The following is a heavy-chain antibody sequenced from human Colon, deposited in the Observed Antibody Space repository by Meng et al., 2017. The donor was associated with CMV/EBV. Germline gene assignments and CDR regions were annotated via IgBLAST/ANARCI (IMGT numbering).Heavy chain of an antibody. D-gene: IGHD2/OR15-2a*01. V-gene: IGHV3-23*01. CDR3: ARLTPTYSSATFDY. CDR1: GFSFNNYA. Sequence: LASVVKPLQPGGSSSTSCAASGFSFNNYAMAWGRQAAGRRLEWVSTNGGRGDDTYYADSGKGRFTISRDNSRNTLYLQMSSLRAEDTAIYYCARLTPTYSSATFDYWGQGALVTVSS. J-gene: IGHJ4*02. CDR2: NGGRGDDT.